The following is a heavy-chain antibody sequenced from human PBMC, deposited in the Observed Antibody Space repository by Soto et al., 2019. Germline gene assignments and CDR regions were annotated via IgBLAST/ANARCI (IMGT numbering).Heavy chain of an antibody. CDR1: GFSLRDYY. CDR3: TRDPRMTDF. J-gene: IGHJ4*02. V-gene: IGHV3-11*01. CDR2: ISPGGDII. Sequence: LRLSCAASGFSLRDYYMTWIRQAPGKGLELLSYISPGGDIIKYADPVKGRFIISRDNAKNSLYLHMNSLRAEDTAVYYCTRDPRMTDFWGQGALVTVSS.